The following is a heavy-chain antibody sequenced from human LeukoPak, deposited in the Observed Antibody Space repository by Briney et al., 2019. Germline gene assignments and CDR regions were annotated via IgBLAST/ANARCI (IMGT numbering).Heavy chain of an antibody. Sequence: GGSLRLSXAASGFTFSSYWMSWVRQAPGKGLEWVSSISSSSSYIYYADSVKGRFTISRDNAKNSLYLQMNSLRAEDTAVYYCARDGDYDFWSGYSDYWGQGTLVTVSS. J-gene: IGHJ4*02. D-gene: IGHD3-3*01. CDR1: GFTFSSYW. V-gene: IGHV3-21*01. CDR2: ISSSSSYI. CDR3: ARDGDYDFWSGYSDY.